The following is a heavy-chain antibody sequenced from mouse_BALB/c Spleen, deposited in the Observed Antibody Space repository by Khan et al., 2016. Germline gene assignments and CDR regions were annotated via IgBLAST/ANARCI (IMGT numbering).Heavy chain of an antibody. Sequence: QIQLVQSGPELKKPGETVKISCKASGYTFTNFGINWVRQAPGKGLEWMDWINTNTGETTYADDYKGRFAFSLDTSASTAYLQLNPLKTEVPATSFCATGIPTFIATRCHSWGPGTTLTVSS. V-gene: IGHV9-3-1*01. CDR3: ATGIPTFIATRCHS. CDR1: GYTFTNFG. J-gene: IGHJ2*01. D-gene: IGHD1-1*01. CDR2: INTNTGET.